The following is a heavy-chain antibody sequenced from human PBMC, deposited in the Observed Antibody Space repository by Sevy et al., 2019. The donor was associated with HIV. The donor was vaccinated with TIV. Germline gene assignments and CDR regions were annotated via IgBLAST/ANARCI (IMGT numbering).Heavy chain of an antibody. Sequence: AGSLRLSCAASGFTFSSYSMNWVRQAPGKGLEWVSYISSSSSTIYYAYSVKGRFTISRDNAKNSLYLQMNSLRAENTAVYYCARVSNGNTRRRLDWYFDLWGRGTLVTVSS. J-gene: IGHJ2*01. CDR1: GFTFSSYS. V-gene: IGHV3-48*01. D-gene: IGHD4-17*01. CDR3: ARVSNGNTRRRLDWYFDL. CDR2: ISSSSSTI.